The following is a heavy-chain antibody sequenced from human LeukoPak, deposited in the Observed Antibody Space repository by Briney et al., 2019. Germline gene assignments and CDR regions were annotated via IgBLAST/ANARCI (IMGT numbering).Heavy chain of an antibody. Sequence: PGGSLRLSCAASGFTLSSYAMSGVRQAPGEGLEGVSSISGSGGSTHYADSVKGRFTISRDNSKNTLYMQMNSLRAEDTAVYYCAKAIYSSSWYNPLDYWGQGTLVTVSS. CDR3: AKAIYSSSWYNPLDY. D-gene: IGHD6-13*01. J-gene: IGHJ4*02. CDR2: ISGSGGST. CDR1: GFTLSSYA. V-gene: IGHV3-23*01.